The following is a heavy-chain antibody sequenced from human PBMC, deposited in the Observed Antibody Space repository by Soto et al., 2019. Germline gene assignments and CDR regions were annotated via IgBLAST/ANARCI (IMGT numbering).Heavy chain of an antibody. D-gene: IGHD3-22*01. Sequence: PSETLSLTCAVSGGSISSGGYSWSWIRQPPGKGLEWIGYIYYSGSTYYNPSLKSRVTISVDTSKNQFSLKLSSVTAADTAGYYCAREGGPSFDSSGPSAYRAQGTLVTVSS. J-gene: IGHJ4*02. CDR3: AREGGPSFDSSGPSAY. V-gene: IGHV4-30-2*05. CDR2: IYYSGST. CDR1: GGSISSGGYS.